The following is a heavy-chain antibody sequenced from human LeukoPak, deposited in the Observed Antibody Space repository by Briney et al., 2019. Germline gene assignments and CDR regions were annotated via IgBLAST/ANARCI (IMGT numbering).Heavy chain of an antibody. CDR1: GYTFTSYY. CDR2: INPNSGGT. D-gene: IGHD3-10*01. J-gene: IGHJ4*02. Sequence: ASVKVSCKASGYTFTSYYMHWVRQAPGQRLEWMGWINPNSGGTNYAQKFQGRVTVTRDTSISTAYMELSILRSDDTAVYYCARASTPQIVKYGSGTYYFDYWGQGTLVTVSS. CDR3: ARASTPQIVKYGSGTYYFDY. V-gene: IGHV1-2*02.